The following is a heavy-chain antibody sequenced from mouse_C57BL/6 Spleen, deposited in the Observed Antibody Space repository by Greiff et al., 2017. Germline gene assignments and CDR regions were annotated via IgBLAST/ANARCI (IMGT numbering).Heavy chain of an antibody. D-gene: IGHD2-12*01. CDR1: GYTFTSYW. V-gene: IGHV1-55*01. Sequence: QVQLQQPGAELVKPGASVKMSCKASGYTFTSYWITWVKQRPGQGLEWIGDIYPGSGSTNYNEKFKSKATLTVDTSSSTAYMQLSSLTSEDSAVYYCARKDYNYDDGYFDYWGQGTTLTVSS. J-gene: IGHJ2*01. CDR3: ARKDYNYDDGYFDY. CDR2: IYPGSGST.